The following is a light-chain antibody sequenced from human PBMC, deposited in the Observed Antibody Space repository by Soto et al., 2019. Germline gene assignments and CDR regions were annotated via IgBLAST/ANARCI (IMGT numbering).Light chain of an antibody. V-gene: IGLV1-40*01. CDR3: QSYDNSLPWV. J-gene: IGLJ3*02. CDR1: SSNIGAGYD. Sequence: QSVLTQPPSVSGAPGQRVITSCTGSSSNIGAGYDVHWYQHLPGTTPKLLIYNNNNRPSGVPDRFSGSKSGASASLAITGLQAEDEADYYCQSYDNSLPWVFGGGTKLTVL. CDR2: NNN.